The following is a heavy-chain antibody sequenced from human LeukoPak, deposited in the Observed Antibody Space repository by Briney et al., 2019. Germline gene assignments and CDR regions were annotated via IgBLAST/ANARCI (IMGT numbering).Heavy chain of an antibody. CDR3: ARDGIRYLESPRWLDP. V-gene: IGHV3-30-3*01. Sequence: PGGSLRLSCAASGFTFSSYAMHWVRQAPGKGLEGVAVISYDGSNKYYADSVKGRFTISRDNSKNTLYLQMNSLRAEDTAVYYCARDGIRYLESPRWLDPWGQGTLVTVSS. CDR1: GFTFSSYA. CDR2: ISYDGSNK. D-gene: IGHD5-24*01. J-gene: IGHJ5*02.